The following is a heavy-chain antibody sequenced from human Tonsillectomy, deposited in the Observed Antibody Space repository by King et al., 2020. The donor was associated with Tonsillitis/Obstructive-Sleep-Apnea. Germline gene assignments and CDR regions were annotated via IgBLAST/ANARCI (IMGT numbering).Heavy chain of an antibody. D-gene: IGHD1-7*01. CDR1: GGSIKSNY. CDR2: ISHSGRT. CDR3: GRHNPQDNWNYDY. J-gene: IGHJ4*02. Sequence: VQLQESGPGLVKPAETLSLMCTVSGGSIKSNYWTWIRQPPGKRLEWIGYISHSGRTTYNPSLKSQVTISLDTSKGQFSLRLNSVTAADTAVYFCGRHNPQDNWNYDYWGQGILVTVSS. V-gene: IGHV4-59*08.